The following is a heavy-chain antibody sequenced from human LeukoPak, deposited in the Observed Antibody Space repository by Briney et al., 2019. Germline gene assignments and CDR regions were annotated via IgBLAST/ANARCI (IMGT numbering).Heavy chain of an antibody. CDR3: AREGVTIGVRGLDY. CDR2: IYASGTT. CDR1: GGSISSYF. J-gene: IGHJ4*02. Sequence: SETLPLTCTVSGGSISSYFWSWIRQPAGKGLEWIGRIYASGTTNYNPSLKSRVTMSVDTSKNQFSLNLSSVTAADTAVYYCAREGVTIGVRGLDYWGQGALVTVSS. V-gene: IGHV4-4*07. D-gene: IGHD3-3*01.